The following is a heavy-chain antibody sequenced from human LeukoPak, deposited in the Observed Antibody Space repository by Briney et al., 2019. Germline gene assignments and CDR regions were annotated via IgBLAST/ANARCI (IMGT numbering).Heavy chain of an antibody. Sequence: GRSLRLSCAASGFTFNNYGMHWVRQAPGKGLEWVAVISYDGSNKYYADSVKGRFTISRGNSKNTLYLQMNSLRAEDTAVYYCVKDLQSTLWFYYGMDVWGQGTTVTVSS. D-gene: IGHD2-21*01. CDR1: GFTFNNYG. J-gene: IGHJ6*02. V-gene: IGHV3-30*18. CDR2: ISYDGSNK. CDR3: VKDLQSTLWFYYGMDV.